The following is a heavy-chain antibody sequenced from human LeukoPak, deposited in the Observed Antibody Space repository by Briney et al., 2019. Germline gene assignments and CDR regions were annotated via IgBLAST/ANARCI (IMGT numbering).Heavy chain of an antibody. D-gene: IGHD6-13*01. CDR3: ARENGSSGLD. CDR2: IYYSGST. J-gene: IGHJ1*01. CDR1: GGSISGSSYY. V-gene: IGHV4-39*07. Sequence: SETLSLTCTVSGGSISGSSYYWGWIRQPPGKGLEWIGSIYYSGSTYYNPSLKSRVTISVDTSKNQFSLKLSSVTAADTAVYYCARENGSSGLDWGQGTLVTVSS.